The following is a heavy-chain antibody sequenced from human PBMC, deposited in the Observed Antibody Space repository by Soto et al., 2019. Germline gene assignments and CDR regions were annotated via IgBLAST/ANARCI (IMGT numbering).Heavy chain of an antibody. Sequence: GGSLRLSCAASGFTFSSYAMHWVRQAPGKGLEWVAVISYDGSNKYYADSVKGRFTISRDNSKNTLYLQMNSLRAEDTAVYYCAREGDYGDSKVDYWGQGTLVTVSS. D-gene: IGHD4-17*01. V-gene: IGHV3-30-3*01. CDR2: ISYDGSNK. J-gene: IGHJ4*02. CDR1: GFTFSSYA. CDR3: AREGDYGDSKVDY.